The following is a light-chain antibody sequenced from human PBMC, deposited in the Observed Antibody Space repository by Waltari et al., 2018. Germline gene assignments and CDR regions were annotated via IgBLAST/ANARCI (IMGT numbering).Light chain of an antibody. CDR2: GTS. CDR1: QSVTSIS. Sequence: EIVLTQSPGPLSLSPGERATLSCRASQSVTSISLGLYQQKLGQTPRLLIYGTSTRATGIPDRFSGGGSGTDFTLTISRLEPEDFAVYYCQQYDGEVLTFGGGTKVEI. V-gene: IGKV3-20*01. CDR3: QQYDGEVLT. J-gene: IGKJ4*01.